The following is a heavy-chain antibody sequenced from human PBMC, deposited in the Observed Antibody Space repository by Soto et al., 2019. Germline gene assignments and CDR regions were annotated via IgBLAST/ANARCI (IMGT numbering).Heavy chain of an antibody. CDR2: IYSGGNT. CDR3: ARDGFVAAAGTLDY. CDR1: GFTVSTND. J-gene: IGHJ4*02. V-gene: IGHV3-66*01. D-gene: IGHD6-13*01. Sequence: EVQLVESGGGLVQPGGSLRLSCAASGFTVSTNDMTWVRQAPGKGLEWVSVIYSGGNTYYADSVKGRFTISRDNSKNALYLQMTSLRAEDTAVYYCARDGFVAAAGTLDYWGQGTLVTVSS.